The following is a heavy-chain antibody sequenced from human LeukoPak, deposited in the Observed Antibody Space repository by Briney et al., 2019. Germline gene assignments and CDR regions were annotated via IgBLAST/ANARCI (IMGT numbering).Heavy chain of an antibody. V-gene: IGHV4-59*12. J-gene: IGHJ4*02. Sequence: SETLSLTCTVSGGSISSYYWSWIRQPPGKGLEWIGYIYYSGSTYYNPSLKSRVTISVDTSKNQFSLKLSSVTAADTAVYYCVRGPTTVTKLIDYWGQGTLVTVSS. D-gene: IGHD4-17*01. CDR3: VRGPTTVTKLIDY. CDR1: GGSISSYY. CDR2: IYYSGST.